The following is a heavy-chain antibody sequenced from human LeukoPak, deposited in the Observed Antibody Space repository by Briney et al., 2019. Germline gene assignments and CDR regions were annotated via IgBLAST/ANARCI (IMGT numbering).Heavy chain of an antibody. D-gene: IGHD6-6*01. J-gene: IGHJ4*02. Sequence: SETLSLTCAVYGGSFSGYYWSWIRQPPGKGLEWIGEINHSGSTSYNPSLKSRVTISVDTSKNQFSLKLSSVTAADTAVYYCARGTAARPRYFDYWGQGTLVTVSS. CDR3: ARGTAARPRYFDY. V-gene: IGHV4-34*01. CDR1: GGSFSGYY. CDR2: INHSGST.